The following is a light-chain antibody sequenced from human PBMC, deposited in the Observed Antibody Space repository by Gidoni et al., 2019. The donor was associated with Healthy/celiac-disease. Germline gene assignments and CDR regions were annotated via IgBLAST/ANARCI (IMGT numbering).Light chain of an antibody. CDR1: QSVLYSSNNKNY. CDR3: QQYYSTPCT. V-gene: IGKV4-1*01. Sequence: DIVMTQSPASLAVSLCERATINCKSSQSVLYSSNNKNYLAWYQQKPGQPPKLLIYWASTRESGVPDRFSGSGSGTDFTLTISSLQAEDVAVYYCQQYYSTPCTFGQXTKLEIK. J-gene: IGKJ2*02. CDR2: WAS.